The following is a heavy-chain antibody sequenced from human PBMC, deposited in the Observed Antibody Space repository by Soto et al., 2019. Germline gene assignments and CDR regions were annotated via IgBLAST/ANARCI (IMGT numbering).Heavy chain of an antibody. CDR2: IYYSGNT. CDR3: ASFYDRSGYYSFDH. J-gene: IGHJ4*02. D-gene: IGHD3-22*01. CDR1: GGSISSYY. Sequence: KLPETLSLTCTVSGGSISSYYWNGIRQPPGKGLEWIGYIYYSGNTKYNPSLKSRVTISVDTSKNQFSLKLSSVTAADTAVYYCASFYDRSGYYSFDHWGQGTQVTVSS. V-gene: IGHV4-59*01.